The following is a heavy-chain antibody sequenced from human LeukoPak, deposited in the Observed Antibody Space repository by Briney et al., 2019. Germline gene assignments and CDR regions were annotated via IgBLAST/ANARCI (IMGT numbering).Heavy chain of an antibody. CDR3: ARDRHYVWGRGMFDP. D-gene: IGHD3-16*01. V-gene: IGHV3-48*03. CDR1: GFTFSSYE. Sequence: GGSLRLSCAASGFTFSSYEMNWVRQAPGKGLEWVSYISSSGSTIYYADSVKGRFTISRDNAKNSLYPQMNSLRAEDTAVYYCARDRHYVWGRGMFDPWGQGTLVTVSS. J-gene: IGHJ5*02. CDR2: ISSSGSTI.